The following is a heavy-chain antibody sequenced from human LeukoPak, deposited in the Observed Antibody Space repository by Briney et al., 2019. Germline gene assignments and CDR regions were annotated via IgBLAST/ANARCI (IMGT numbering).Heavy chain of an antibody. D-gene: IGHD4-11*01. CDR3: ARGRSNPRLGFGY. Sequence: SETLSLTCAVYGGSFSGYYWSWIRQPPGKGLEWIGEINHSGSTNYNPSLKSRVTISVDTSKNQFSLKLSSVTAADTAVYYCARGRSNPRLGFGYWGQGTLVTVPS. CDR1: GGSFSGYY. J-gene: IGHJ4*02. V-gene: IGHV4-34*01. CDR2: INHSGST.